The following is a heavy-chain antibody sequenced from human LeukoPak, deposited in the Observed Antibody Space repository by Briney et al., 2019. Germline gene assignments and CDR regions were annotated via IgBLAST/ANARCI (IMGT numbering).Heavy chain of an antibody. Sequence: GGSLRLSCAASGFTFSSYAMSWVRQAPGKGLEWVSAISGSGGSTYYADSVKGRFTISRDNSKNTLYLQMNSLRAEDTAVYYCANGLRREKYYFDYWGQGTLVTVSS. CDR3: ANGLRREKYYFDY. D-gene: IGHD1-26*01. J-gene: IGHJ4*02. CDR2: ISGSGGST. CDR1: GFTFSSYA. V-gene: IGHV3-23*01.